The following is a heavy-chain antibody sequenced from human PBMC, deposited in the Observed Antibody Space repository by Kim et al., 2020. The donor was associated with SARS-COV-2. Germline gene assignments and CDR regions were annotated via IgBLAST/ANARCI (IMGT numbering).Heavy chain of an antibody. Sequence: GGSLRLSCAASGFTFSNYAMSWVRQAPGTGLEWVAFICGSGGVTYYADSVRGRFTISRDNSKSTLYLQMNSLRAEDTAVYYCAKYYNDSSGCSGYYYYG. D-gene: IGHD3-22*01. CDR3: AKYYNDSSGCSGYYYYG. V-gene: IGHV3-23*01. CDR2: ICGSGGVT. CDR1: GFTFSNYA. J-gene: IGHJ6*01.